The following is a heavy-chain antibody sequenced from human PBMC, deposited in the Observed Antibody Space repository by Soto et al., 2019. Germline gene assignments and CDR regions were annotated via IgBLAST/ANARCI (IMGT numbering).Heavy chain of an antibody. V-gene: IGHV4-31*03. J-gene: IGHJ4*02. D-gene: IGHD6-19*01. Sequence: SETLSLTRTVSGGSISSGGHYWSWISHHPGKGLEWIGYIYCSGSTYYNPSLKSRVTISVDTSKNQFSLKLSSVTAADTAVYYCARVLDSGGWYERYCFDYWGQGTLVTVSS. CDR2: IYCSGST. CDR1: GGSISSGGHY. CDR3: ARVLDSGGWYERYCFDY.